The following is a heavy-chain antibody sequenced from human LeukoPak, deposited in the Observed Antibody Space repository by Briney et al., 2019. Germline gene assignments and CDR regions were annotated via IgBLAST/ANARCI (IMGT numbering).Heavy chain of an antibody. V-gene: IGHV4-30-4*01. CDR3: ARGRGPYYHGSGSYLLDY. CDR2: IYYSGSN. J-gene: IGHJ4*02. CDR1: GGSISSGDYC. Sequence: SQTLSLTCTVSGGSISSGDYCWSWIRQPPGKGLDWIGYIYYSGSNYYNPSLKSRVTISVDTSKNQFSLKLSSVTAADTAVYYCARGRGPYYHGSGSYLLDYWGQGTLVTVSS. D-gene: IGHD3-10*01.